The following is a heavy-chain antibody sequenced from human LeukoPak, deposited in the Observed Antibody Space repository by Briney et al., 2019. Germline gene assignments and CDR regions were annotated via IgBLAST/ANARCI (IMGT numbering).Heavy chain of an antibody. Sequence: SETLSLTCAVSGGSISSYYWSWIRQPAGKGLEWIGRIYTSGSTNYNPSLKSRVTMSVDTSKNQFSLTLSSVTAADTAVYYCARDLDYGSGYDYWGQGTLVTVSS. V-gene: IGHV4-4*07. CDR1: GGSISSYY. CDR3: ARDLDYGSGYDY. CDR2: IYTSGST. D-gene: IGHD3-10*01. J-gene: IGHJ4*02.